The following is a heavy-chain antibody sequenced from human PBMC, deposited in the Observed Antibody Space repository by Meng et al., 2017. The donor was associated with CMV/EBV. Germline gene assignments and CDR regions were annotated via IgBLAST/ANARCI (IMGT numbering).Heavy chain of an antibody. V-gene: IGHV4-59*01. J-gene: IGHJ6*02. D-gene: IGHD1-7*01. CDR1: GGSISSYY. Sequence: SETLSLTCTVSGGSISSYYWSWIRQPPGKGLEWIEYIYYSGSTNYNPSLKSRVTISVDTSKNQFSLKLSSVTAADTAVYYCARYNWNFDYYYGMDVWGQGTTVTVSS. CDR2: IYYSGST. CDR3: ARYNWNFDYYYGMDV.